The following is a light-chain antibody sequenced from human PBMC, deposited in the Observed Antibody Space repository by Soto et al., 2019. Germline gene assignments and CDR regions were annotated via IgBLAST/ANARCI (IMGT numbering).Light chain of an antibody. J-gene: IGLJ1*01. Sequence: QSALTQPPSVSAAPGQRVTISCSGSSSNIGNSYVSWYQQLPGTAPQLLIYDNHNRPSGIPDRFSASKSGTSATMDITGLQTGDEADYYCGTWDPSLSTFVFGTGTKLTVL. CDR1: SSNIGNSY. CDR2: DNH. CDR3: GTWDPSLSTFV. V-gene: IGLV1-51*01.